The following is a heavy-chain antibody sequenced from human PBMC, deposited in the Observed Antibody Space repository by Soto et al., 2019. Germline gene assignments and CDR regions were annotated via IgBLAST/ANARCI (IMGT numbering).Heavy chain of an antibody. CDR2: ITWNSGRS. J-gene: IGHJ4*02. D-gene: IGHD3-3*01. CDR3: AKGGNRYYDFWSDY. Sequence: EVQLVESGGGLVQPGRSLRLSCAASGFTFDNYAMHWVRQAPGKGLEWVSGITWNSGRSVYADSVKGRFTISRDNARNSLFLQMDSLRVEDTALYYCAKGGNRYYDFWSDYWGQGTLVTVSS. CDR1: GFTFDNYA. V-gene: IGHV3-9*01.